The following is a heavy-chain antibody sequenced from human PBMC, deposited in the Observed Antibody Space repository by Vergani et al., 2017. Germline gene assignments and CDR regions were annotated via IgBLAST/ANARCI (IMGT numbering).Heavy chain of an antibody. CDR2: INPNSGGT. J-gene: IGHJ5*02. D-gene: IGHD3-22*01. CDR1: GYTFTGYY. V-gene: IGHV1-2*02. CDR3: ARERGGQVLTYYVSSGSERGGIDP. Sequence: QVQLVQSGAEVKKPGASVKVSCKASGYTFTGYYMHWVRQAPGQGLEWMGWINPNSGGTNYAQKFQGRVTMTRDTSISTAYMELSRLRSDDTAVYYCARERGGQVLTYYVSSGSERGGIDPWSQGTLVTVSS.